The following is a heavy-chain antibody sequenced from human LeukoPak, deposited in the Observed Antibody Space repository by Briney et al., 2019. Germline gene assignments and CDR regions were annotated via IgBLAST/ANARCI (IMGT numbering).Heavy chain of an antibody. J-gene: IGHJ4*02. CDR3: ARDPPPKTSFDY. CDR2: INHSGST. Sequence: PSETLSLTCAVYGGSFSGYYWSWIRQPPGKGLEWIGEINHSGSTNYNPSLKSRVTISVDTSKNQFSLMLSSVTAADTAVYYCARDPPPKTSFDYWGQGTLVTVSS. V-gene: IGHV4-34*01. CDR1: GGSFSGYY.